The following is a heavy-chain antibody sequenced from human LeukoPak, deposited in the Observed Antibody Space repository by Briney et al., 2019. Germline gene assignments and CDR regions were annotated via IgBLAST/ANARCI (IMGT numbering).Heavy chain of an antibody. J-gene: IGHJ5*02. CDR2: IRYDGNDK. D-gene: IGHD3-10*01. Sequence: PGGSLRLSCAASGFTFSNAWMSWVRQAPGKGLEWVAFIRYDGNDKYYAKSVKGRFTISRDTSRNTVSLQINSLRLEDTAIYYCAKPLMRDRWFGESWGQGTLVTVSS. V-gene: IGHV3-30*02. CDR1: GFTFSNAW. CDR3: AKPLMRDRWFGES.